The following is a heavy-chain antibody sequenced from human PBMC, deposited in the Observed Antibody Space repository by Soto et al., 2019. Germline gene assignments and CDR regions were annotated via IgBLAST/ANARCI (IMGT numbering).Heavy chain of an antibody. CDR1: GYSFTSYD. CDR3: TKKGSGNWYYFDY. D-gene: IGHD6-13*01. J-gene: IGHJ4*02. Sequence: ASVKVSCKTSGYSFTSYDITWVRQAPGQGLEWMGWVNPKSGNTGYAQKFQGRLTMTRNTSIGTAYMELSSLRSEDTAVYYCTKKGSGNWYYFDYWGQGSMVTVYS. V-gene: IGHV1-8*01. CDR2: VNPKSGNT.